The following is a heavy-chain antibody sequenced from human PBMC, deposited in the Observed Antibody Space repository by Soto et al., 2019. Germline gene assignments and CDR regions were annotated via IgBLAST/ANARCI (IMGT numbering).Heavy chain of an antibody. CDR1: GYTFTSYW. V-gene: IGHV5-51*01. CDR2: ISPADSNA. CDR3: ARPFGMDV. Sequence: GESLKISCQGSGYTFTSYWIGWVRQMPGKGLEWVAIISPADSNARYSPSVRGQVTISADKSINTAYLRWSSLKASDSAIYFCARPFGMDVWGQGTADTVS. J-gene: IGHJ6*02.